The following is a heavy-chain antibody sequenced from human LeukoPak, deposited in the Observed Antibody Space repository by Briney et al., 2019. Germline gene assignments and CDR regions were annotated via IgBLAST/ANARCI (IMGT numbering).Heavy chain of an antibody. CDR2: IYENGGTT. V-gene: IGHV3-23*01. D-gene: IGHD2-21*01. CDR1: DSNFVILA. Sequence: TGGSLRLSCVGSDSNFVILAWGGFGRPPGRGWEFVPGIYENGGTTYYADSVKGRFSISRDNSKNTLYLQMDSLRGEDTAVYYCAKDFRIGYSAHFDYWGQGALVTVSS. J-gene: IGHJ4*02. CDR3: AKDFRIGYSAHFDY.